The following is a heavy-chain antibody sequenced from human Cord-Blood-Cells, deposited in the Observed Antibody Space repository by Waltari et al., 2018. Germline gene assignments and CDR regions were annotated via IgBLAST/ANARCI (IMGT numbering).Heavy chain of an antibody. D-gene: IGHD2-2*01. CDR3: ARRRYCSSTSCQGAFDI. V-gene: IGHV4-39*01. J-gene: IGHJ3*02. CDR1: GGPISSSSYY. CDR2: IYYSGST. Sequence: QLQLQESGPGLVKPSETLSLTCTVSGGPISSSSYYWGWIRRPPGKGLEWIGSIYYSGSTYYNPSLKSRVTISVDTSKNQFSLKLSSVTAADTAVYYCARRRYCSSTSCQGAFDIWGQGTMVTVSS.